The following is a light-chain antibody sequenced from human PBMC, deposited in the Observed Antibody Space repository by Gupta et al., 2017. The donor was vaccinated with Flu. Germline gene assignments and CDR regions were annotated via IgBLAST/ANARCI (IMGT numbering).Light chain of an antibody. CDR2: STR. CDR1: TGAVTSADY. Sequence: QTVVTQEPSLTVSPGGTVTLTCASSTGAVTSADYPSWFQQKPAQALMSLSYSTRYKHPPTPACFSGYLLAATAALTLSGVEAEDDYYYYSLHHNGGASVFGGGTKVTVL. J-gene: IGLJ3*02. V-gene: IGLV7-43*01. CDR3: LHHNGGASV.